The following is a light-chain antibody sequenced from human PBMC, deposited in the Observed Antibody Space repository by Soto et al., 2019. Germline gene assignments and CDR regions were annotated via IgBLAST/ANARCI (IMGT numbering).Light chain of an antibody. CDR2: DVN. J-gene: IGLJ1*01. CDR1: SSDVGAYNF. V-gene: IGLV2-14*03. CDR3: CSYGNGSTRV. Sequence: QSALTQPASVSGSPGQSITISCTGTSSDVGAYNFVSWYQHHPGKAPKLMIHDVNNRPSGVSDRFSGSKSGNTASLTISGLQGAEEADYYCCSYGNGSTRVFGTGTKVTVL.